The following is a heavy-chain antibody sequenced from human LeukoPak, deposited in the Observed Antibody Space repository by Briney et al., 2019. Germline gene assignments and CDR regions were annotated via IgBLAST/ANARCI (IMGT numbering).Heavy chain of an antibody. V-gene: IGHV4-4*09. CDR1: GGSISNYY. D-gene: IGHD6-6*01. Sequence: SETLSLTCTVSGGSISNYYWSWIRQPPGKGLEWIGFIYTSGSSDHNPSLKSRVTISLDTSKNQSSLKLSSVTAADTAVYYCAGHVFAYRSPSHNFFDHWGQGPLVVVSS. CDR2: IYTSGSS. CDR3: AGHVFAYRSPSHNFFDH. J-gene: IGHJ5*02.